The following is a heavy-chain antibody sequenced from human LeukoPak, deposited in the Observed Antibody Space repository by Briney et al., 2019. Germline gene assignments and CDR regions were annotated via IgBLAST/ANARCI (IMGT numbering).Heavy chain of an antibody. D-gene: IGHD2-21*01. CDR1: GFTFSTYW. Sequence: GGSLRLSCAASGFTFSTYWMTWVRQAPGKGLEWVAHIKSDGSENYYVDSLKGRFTISRDNAKNSLYLQMNSLRAEDTAMYYCARDRIFKGGSYFFDYWGQGTLVIVSS. J-gene: IGHJ4*02. CDR2: IKSDGSEN. CDR3: ARDRIFKGGSYFFDY. V-gene: IGHV3-7*01.